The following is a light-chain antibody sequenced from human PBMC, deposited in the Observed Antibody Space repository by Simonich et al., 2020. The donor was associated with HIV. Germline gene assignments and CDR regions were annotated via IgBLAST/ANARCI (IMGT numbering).Light chain of an antibody. CDR2: DTS. V-gene: IGKV3D-20*01. J-gene: IGKJ4*01. CDR3: QQYGSSPT. CDR1: KSVTLSF. Sequence: EIVMTQSPATLSVSQGERATLSCRASKSVTLSFLAWYQQKPGLAPRLLIYDTSNRATGIPDRFSGSGSGTDFTLTISRLEPEDFAVYYCQQYGSSPTFGGGTKVEIK.